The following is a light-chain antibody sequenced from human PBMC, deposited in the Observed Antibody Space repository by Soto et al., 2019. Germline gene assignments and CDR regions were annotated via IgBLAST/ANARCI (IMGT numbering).Light chain of an antibody. CDR2: DVS. Sequence: QSALTQPASVSGSPGQSITISCTGTSSDVGGYNYVSWYQQHPGRAPQLMIYDVSNRPSGVSNLFSGSRSGNTASLTISGLQAEDEAHYYCSSYAPSTPVLFGRGTKLTVL. V-gene: IGLV2-14*03. J-gene: IGLJ2*01. CDR3: SSYAPSTPVL. CDR1: SSDVGGYNY.